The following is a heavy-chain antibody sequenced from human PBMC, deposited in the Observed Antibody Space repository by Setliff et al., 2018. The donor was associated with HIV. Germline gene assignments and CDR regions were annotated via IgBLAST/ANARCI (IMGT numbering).Heavy chain of an antibody. Sequence: PSETLSLTCTVSGDSVSSRSYYWTWIRQTPGKGLEWIGEINHSGRTNYNPSLKSRVTISADTSKNQFSLKLSSVTATDTAVYYCARGVKGVVILAPLYYMDVWGRGTTVTVSS. CDR3: ARGVKGVVILAPLYYMDV. D-gene: IGHD3-3*01. CDR2: INHSGRT. J-gene: IGHJ6*03. V-gene: IGHV4-61*01. CDR1: GDSVSSRSYY.